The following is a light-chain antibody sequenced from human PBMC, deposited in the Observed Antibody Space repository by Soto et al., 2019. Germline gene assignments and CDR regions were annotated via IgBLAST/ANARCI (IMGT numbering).Light chain of an antibody. CDR3: HQYNNWPLT. Sequence: EIVMTQSPATLSVSPGERATLSCRASQSAGSKLAWYQQKPGQALRLLIYGASTRATGIPARFSGSGSGTAFTLTISSLQSEDFAVYYCHQYNNWPLTFGGGTKVEIK. J-gene: IGKJ4*01. CDR2: GAS. CDR1: QSAGSK. V-gene: IGKV3D-15*01.